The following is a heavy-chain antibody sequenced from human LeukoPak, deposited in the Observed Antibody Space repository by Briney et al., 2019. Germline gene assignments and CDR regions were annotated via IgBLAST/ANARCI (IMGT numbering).Heavy chain of an antibody. CDR1: GVSISSYY. V-gene: IGHV4-59*01. Sequence: SETLSLTCTVSGVSISSYYWSWIRQPPGKGLEWIGYIYYSGSTNYNPSLESGVTISVETSKNQFSLRLISVTAADTAVYFCASKSERFLETGAFDIWGQGTMVTVS. J-gene: IGHJ3*02. CDR2: IYYSGST. CDR3: ASKSERFLETGAFDI. D-gene: IGHD3-3*01.